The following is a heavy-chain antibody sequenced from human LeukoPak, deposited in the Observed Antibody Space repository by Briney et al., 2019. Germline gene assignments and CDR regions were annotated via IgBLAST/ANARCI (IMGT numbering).Heavy chain of an antibody. V-gene: IGHV4-38-2*02. CDR2: IYHSGST. D-gene: IGHD2-15*01. CDR3: ARLLCSGGSCSFDY. Sequence: PSETLSLTCTVSGYSIGSGYYWGWIRQPPGKGLEWIGSIYHSGSTYYNPSLKSRVTISVDTSKNQFSLNLSSVTAADTAVYYCARLLCSGGSCSFDYWGQGNLVTVSS. J-gene: IGHJ4*02. CDR1: GYSIGSGYY.